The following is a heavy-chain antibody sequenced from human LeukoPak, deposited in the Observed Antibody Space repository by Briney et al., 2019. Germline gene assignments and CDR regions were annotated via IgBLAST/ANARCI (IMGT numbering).Heavy chain of an antibody. CDR2: IYLRGNT. D-gene: IGHD4-17*01. V-gene: IGHV4-4*02. Sequence: SETLSLTCAVSGDFLSSNIWWTWVRQPPGKALEWVGEIYLRGNTNYNPSLESRVSISVDESKTQLSLRLESVTAADTAVYYCARGTITTVTDSWGPGTLVTVSS. CDR1: GDFLSSNIW. J-gene: IGHJ4*02. CDR3: ARGTITTVTDS.